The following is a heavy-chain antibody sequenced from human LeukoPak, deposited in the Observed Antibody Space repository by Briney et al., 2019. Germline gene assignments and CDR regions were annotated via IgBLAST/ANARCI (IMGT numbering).Heavy chain of an antibody. V-gene: IGHV3-7*01. Sequence: PGGSLRLSCAASGFTFSSYSMNWVRQAPGKGLEWVANIKQDGSEKYYVDSVKGRFTISRDNAKNSLYLQMNSLRAEDTAVYCCARDIVVVPAAISWMYYYYGMHGWGQGTTVTVSS. J-gene: IGHJ6*02. CDR3: ARDIVVVPAAISWMYYYYGMHG. CDR2: IKQDGSEK. D-gene: IGHD2-2*01. CDR1: GFTFSSYS.